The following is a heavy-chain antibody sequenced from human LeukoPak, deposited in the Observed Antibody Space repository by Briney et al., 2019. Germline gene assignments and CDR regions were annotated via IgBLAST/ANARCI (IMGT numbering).Heavy chain of an antibody. J-gene: IGHJ4*02. Sequence: GSAGNVTCKSSGGTFSIYAIWWVRQAPAQGLELMGRVRTILGIANYPQKLKARVTITADKSTSTAYMELSSLRSEDTAVYYCARAYYYGSGSYTYWGQGTLVTVSS. V-gene: IGHV1-69*04. CDR1: GGTFSIYA. D-gene: IGHD3-10*01. CDR3: ARAYYYGSGSYTY. CDR2: VRTILGIA.